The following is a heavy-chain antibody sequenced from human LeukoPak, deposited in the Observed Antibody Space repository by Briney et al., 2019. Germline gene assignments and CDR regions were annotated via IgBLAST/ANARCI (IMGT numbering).Heavy chain of an antibody. V-gene: IGHV3-30*09. Sequence: GGSLRLSCAASGFTFSTYAMHWVRQAPGKGLEWVAIISYDESNKYYADSVKGRFAISRDNSKNTLYLQMNSLRAEDTAVYYCAKDNGDVYYYYYMDVWGKGTTVTISS. D-gene: IGHD7-27*01. J-gene: IGHJ6*03. CDR1: GFTFSTYA. CDR2: ISYDESNK. CDR3: AKDNGDVYYYYYMDV.